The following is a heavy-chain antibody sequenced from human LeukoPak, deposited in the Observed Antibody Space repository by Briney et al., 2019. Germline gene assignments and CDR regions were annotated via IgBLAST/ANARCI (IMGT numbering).Heavy chain of an antibody. J-gene: IGHJ3*02. V-gene: IGHV4-59*01. CDR3: ARHDYGDYGGAFDI. D-gene: IGHD4-17*01. CDR1: GGSISSYY. CDR2: IYYSGST. Sequence: PSETLSLTCAVSGGSISSYYWSWIRQPPGKGLEWIGYIYYSGSTNYNPSLKSRVTISVDTSKNQFSLKQSSVTAADTAVYYCARHDYGDYGGAFDIWGQGTMVTVSS.